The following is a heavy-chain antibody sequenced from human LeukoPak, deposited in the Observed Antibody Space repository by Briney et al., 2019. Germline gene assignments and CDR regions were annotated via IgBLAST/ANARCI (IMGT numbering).Heavy chain of an antibody. CDR2: IFSSGST. CDR3: ARDLGLSLDY. J-gene: IGHJ4*02. CDR1: GGSISGYY. V-gene: IGHV4-4*07. D-gene: IGHD3-16*01. Sequence: SETLSLTCTVSGGSISGYYWGWIRQPAGQGLECIGRIFSSGSTNYNPSLKGRVTMSVDTSKNQFSLRLSSVTAADTAVYYCARDLGLSLDYWGQGILVTVSS.